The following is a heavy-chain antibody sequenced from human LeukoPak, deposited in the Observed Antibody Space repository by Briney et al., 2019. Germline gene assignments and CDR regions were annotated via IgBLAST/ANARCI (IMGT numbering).Heavy chain of an antibody. CDR3: ARGRGDSSSWYSFRGPNFQH. V-gene: IGHV4-31*03. D-gene: IGHD6-13*01. CDR1: GGSISSGGYY. J-gene: IGHJ1*01. CDR2: IYYSGST. Sequence: SETLSLTCTVSGGSISSGGYYWSWIRQHPGKGLEWIGYIYYSGSTYYNPSLKSRVTISVDTSKNQFSLKLSSVTAADTAVYYCARGRGDSSSWYSFRGPNFQHWGQGTLVTVSS.